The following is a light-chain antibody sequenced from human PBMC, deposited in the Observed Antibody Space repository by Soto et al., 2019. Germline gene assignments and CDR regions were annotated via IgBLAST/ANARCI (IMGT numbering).Light chain of an antibody. CDR1: SGHSSYI. J-gene: IGLJ2*01. CDR3: ETWDSNTRV. Sequence: QLVLTQSSSASASLGSSVKLTCTLSSGHSSYIIAWHHQQPGKAPRYLMKLEGSGSYNKGSGVPDRFSGSSSGADRYLTIPNLQFEDEANYYCETWDSNTRVFGGGTKLTVL. CDR2: LEGSGSY. V-gene: IGLV4-60*02.